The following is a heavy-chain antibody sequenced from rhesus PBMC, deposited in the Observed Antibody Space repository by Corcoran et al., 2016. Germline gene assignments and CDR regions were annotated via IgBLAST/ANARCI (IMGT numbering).Heavy chain of an antibody. J-gene: IGHJ4*01. CDR2: IYGSGGTT. CDR3: ARVVYRDFDY. V-gene: IGHV4-160*01. CDR1: GGSIRYSYF. Sequence: QVQLQESGPGLVKPSETLSLTCTLSGGSIRYSYFWNWLRPAPGKGLEWMGRIYGSGGTTAYNPSLKSRVTISKDTSKNQFSLKLRSVTAADTAVYFCARVVYRDFDYWGQGILVTVSS. D-gene: IGHD1-1-1*01.